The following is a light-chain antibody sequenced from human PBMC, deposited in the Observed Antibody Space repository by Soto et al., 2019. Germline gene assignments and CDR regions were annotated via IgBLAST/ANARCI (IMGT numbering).Light chain of an antibody. Sequence: QLVLTQPPSVSGAPGQRVTISCTGSSSNIGAGYDVHWYQQLPGTAPKLLIYGNSNRPSGVPDRFSGSKSGTSASLAITGLQAEDEADYYCQSYDSSLWGAVFGGGTQLTVL. CDR2: GNS. CDR3: QSYDSSLWGAV. V-gene: IGLV1-40*01. CDR1: SSNIGAGYD. J-gene: IGLJ7*01.